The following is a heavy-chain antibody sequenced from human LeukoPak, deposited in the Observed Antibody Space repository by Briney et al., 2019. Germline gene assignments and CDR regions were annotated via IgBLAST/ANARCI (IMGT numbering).Heavy chain of an antibody. Sequence: GASVKVSCKPSVGTFSSYAISWVRQAPGQGGEWMGRIIPILGVAHYAQKIQHRVTITADQSTSTASIALTSLRSEDTAVYYWASLMTTVVTRGYYFPYWGQGTLVTVPS. CDR1: VGTFSSYA. D-gene: IGHD4-23*01. V-gene: IGHV1-69*04. J-gene: IGHJ4*02. CDR2: IIPILGVA. CDR3: ASLMTTVVTRGYYFPY.